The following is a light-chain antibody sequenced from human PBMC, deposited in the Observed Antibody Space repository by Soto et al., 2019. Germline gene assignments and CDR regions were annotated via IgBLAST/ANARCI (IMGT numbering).Light chain of an antibody. CDR2: EVT. CDR1: NSAFGSSNL. V-gene: IGLV2-14*02. Sequence: QSVLTQPASVSGSPGQSITNTCTGTNSAFGSSNLVSWYQQDPGKAPKLIIYEVTNRPSGVSNRLSGSKSGNTASLTISGLQAEDEADYYCSSYTSSSTHVFGGGTKVTVL. J-gene: IGLJ3*02. CDR3: SSYTSSSTHV.